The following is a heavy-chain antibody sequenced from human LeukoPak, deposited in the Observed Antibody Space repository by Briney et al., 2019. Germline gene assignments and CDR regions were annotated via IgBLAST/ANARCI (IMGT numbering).Heavy chain of an antibody. J-gene: IGHJ4*02. CDR1: GYTFTAYF. Sequence: ASVRRSCKASGYTFTAYFMHWVRQAPGQGLEWMGWINPDSGGTNYAQKFQGRVTMTRDTSISTAYMELSGLRSDDTAVYYCARAYFGYVSGSDFDYWGQGTLVTVAT. V-gene: IGHV1-2*02. CDR2: INPDSGGT. D-gene: IGHD3-10*01. CDR3: ARAYFGYVSGSDFDY.